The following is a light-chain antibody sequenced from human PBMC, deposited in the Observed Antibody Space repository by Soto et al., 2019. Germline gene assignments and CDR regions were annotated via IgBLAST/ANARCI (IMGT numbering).Light chain of an antibody. Sequence: DIQMTQSPSTLSASVGDRVTITCRASQSISSWLAWYQQKPGKAPNLLIFKASSLESGVPSRFSGRGSGTEFTLTISSLQPDDFATYYCQQYNNYPTFGQGTKVDIK. CDR3: QQYNNYPT. CDR2: KAS. V-gene: IGKV1-5*03. J-gene: IGKJ1*01. CDR1: QSISSW.